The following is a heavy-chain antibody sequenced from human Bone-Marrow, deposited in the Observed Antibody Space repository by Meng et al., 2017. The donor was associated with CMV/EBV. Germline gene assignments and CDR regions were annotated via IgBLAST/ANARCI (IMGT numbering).Heavy chain of an antibody. D-gene: IGHD4-23*01. Sequence: ASVKVSCKASGYIFTNYYMHWVRQAPGQGLEWMAIITSGHGSTTYAQKFQGRVTMTRDTSTSTVYMELSSLRSEDTAVYYCARTCATRMGTPFDYWGQGTLVTVSS. V-gene: IGHV1-46*01. CDR3: ARTCATRMGTPFDY. CDR2: ITSGHGST. J-gene: IGHJ4*02. CDR1: GYIFTNYY.